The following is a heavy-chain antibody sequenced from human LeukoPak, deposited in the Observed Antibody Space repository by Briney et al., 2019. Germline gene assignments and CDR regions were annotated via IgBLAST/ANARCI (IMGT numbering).Heavy chain of an antibody. D-gene: IGHD2-2*01. CDR1: GGSFSGYY. CDR2: INHSGST. V-gene: IGHV4-34*01. J-gene: IGHJ3*02. CDR3: ARGHCSSTSCVAFDI. Sequence: SETLSLTCAVYGGSFSGYYWSWIRQPPGKGLEWIGEINHSGSTNYNPSLKSRVTISVDTSKNQFSLKLSSVTAADTAVYYCARGHCSSTSCVAFDIWGQGTMVTVSS.